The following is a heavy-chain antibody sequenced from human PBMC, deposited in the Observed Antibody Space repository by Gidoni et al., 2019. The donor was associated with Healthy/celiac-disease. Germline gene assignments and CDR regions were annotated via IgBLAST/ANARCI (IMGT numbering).Heavy chain of an antibody. V-gene: IGHV3-9*01. CDR2: ISWNSGSI. J-gene: IGHJ6*02. CDR1: GFTFDDYA. CDR3: AKDIWLQSEYYYDGMDV. Sequence: EVQLVESGGGLVQPGRSLRLSCQASGFTFDDYAMHWVRQAPGKGLEWVSGISWNSGSIGYAESVKGRFTISRDNAKNSLYLQMNSLRAEDTALYYCAKDIWLQSEYYYDGMDVWGQGTTVTVSS. D-gene: IGHD3-9*01.